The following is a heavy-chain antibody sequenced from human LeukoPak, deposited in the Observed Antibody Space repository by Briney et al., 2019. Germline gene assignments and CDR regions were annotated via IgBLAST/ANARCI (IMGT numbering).Heavy chain of an antibody. CDR3: AKLPTSYGDYGWDY. Sequence: GKSLRLSCAASGFTFRSYAMHWVRQAPGKGLEWLAFISKEGNDDYYADSVKGRFTISRDNSKKTLYLQMNSLRDEDTAVYYCAKLPTSYGDYGWDYWGQGTLVIVSS. J-gene: IGHJ4*02. V-gene: IGHV3-30*18. D-gene: IGHD4-17*01. CDR2: ISKEGNDD. CDR1: GFTFRSYA.